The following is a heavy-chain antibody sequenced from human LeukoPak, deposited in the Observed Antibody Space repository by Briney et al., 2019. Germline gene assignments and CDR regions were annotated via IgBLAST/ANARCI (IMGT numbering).Heavy chain of an antibody. CDR3: AGGDYSSRGYYFDY. V-gene: IGHV4-34*01. J-gene: IGHJ4*02. CDR1: GWSFSGYY. CDR2: SSDSGNS. D-gene: IGHD4-17*01. Sequence: PSETLSLTCAVYGWSFSGYYWTWIRQPPGKGLEWIGESSDSGNSNYNPSLKSRLTISVDTSKNQFSLKLNSVTAADTAVYYCAGGDYSSRGYYFDYWGRGTPVTVSS.